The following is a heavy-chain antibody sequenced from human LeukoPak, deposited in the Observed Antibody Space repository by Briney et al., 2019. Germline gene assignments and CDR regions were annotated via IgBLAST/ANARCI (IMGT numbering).Heavy chain of an antibody. CDR3: ARDPTGYCSSTSCSDAFDI. J-gene: IGHJ3*02. CDR1: GGTFSSYA. CDR2: IIPIFGTA. V-gene: IGHV1-69*06. Sequence: ASVKVSCKASGGTFSSYAISWVRQAPGQGLEWMGGIIPIFGTANYAQKFQGRVTITADKSTSIAYMELSSLRSEDTAVYYCARDPTGYCSSTSCSDAFDIWGRGTMVTVSS. D-gene: IGHD2-2*01.